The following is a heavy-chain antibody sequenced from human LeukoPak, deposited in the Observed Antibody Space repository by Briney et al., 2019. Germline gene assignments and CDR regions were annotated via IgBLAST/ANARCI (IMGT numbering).Heavy chain of an antibody. J-gene: IGHJ4*02. CDR1: GFTFSSYW. D-gene: IGHD3-3*01. CDR2: INHNGNVN. V-gene: IGHV3-7*03. Sequence: GGSLRLSCAASGFTFSSYWMNWARQAPGKGLEWVASINHNGNVNYYVDSVKGRFTISRDNAKNSLYLQMSNLRAEDTAVFYCARDQYDTWSRRGNFDSWGQGTLVIVSS. CDR3: ARDQYDTWSRRGNFDS.